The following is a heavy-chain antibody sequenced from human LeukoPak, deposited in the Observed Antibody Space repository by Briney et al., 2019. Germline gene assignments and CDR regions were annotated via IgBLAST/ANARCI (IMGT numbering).Heavy chain of an antibody. CDR1: GGIFSSYA. CDR3: ARSNTDWFDP. D-gene: IGHD4-11*01. V-gene: IGHV1-69*06. CDR2: IIPIFGTT. Sequence: SVKVSCKASGGIFSSYAISWVRQAPGQGLEWMGGIIPIFGTTNYAQKFQGRVSITADKSTSTVYMELSSLRSEDTAVYYCARSNTDWFDPWGQGTLVTVSS. J-gene: IGHJ5*02.